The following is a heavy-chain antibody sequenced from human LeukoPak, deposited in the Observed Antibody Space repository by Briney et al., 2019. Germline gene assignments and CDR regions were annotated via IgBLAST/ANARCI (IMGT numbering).Heavy chain of an antibody. CDR1: GYTFTSYY. CDR3: ARGSITMVRGVLHSDY. CDR2: INPSGGST. V-gene: IGHV1-46*01. D-gene: IGHD3-10*01. Sequence: GASVKVSCKASGYTFTSYYMHWVRQAPGQGLEWMGIINPSGGSTSYAQKSQGRVTMTRDTSTSTVYMELSSLRSEDTAVYYCARGSITMVRGVLHSDYWGQGTLVTVSS. J-gene: IGHJ4*02.